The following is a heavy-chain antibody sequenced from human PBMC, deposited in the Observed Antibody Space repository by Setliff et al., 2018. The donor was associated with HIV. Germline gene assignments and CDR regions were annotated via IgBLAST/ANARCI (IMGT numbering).Heavy chain of an antibody. CDR3: ARRSGWSEDY. CDR2: IIHSGST. V-gene: IGHV4-34*12. Sequence: SETLSLTCTVSGGSISGYYWSWIRQPPGKGLEWIGEIIHSGSTNYNPSLKSRVTISVDTSKNQFSLKLSSVTAADTAVYYCARRSGWSEDYWGQGTLVTVSS. CDR1: GGSISGYY. D-gene: IGHD6-19*01. J-gene: IGHJ4*02.